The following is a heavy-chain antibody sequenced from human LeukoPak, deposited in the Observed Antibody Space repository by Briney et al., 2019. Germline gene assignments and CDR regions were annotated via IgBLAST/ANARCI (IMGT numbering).Heavy chain of an antibody. CDR1: GGTFSSYT. CDR3: TYYYDSSGYYGGFDP. J-gene: IGHJ5*02. D-gene: IGHD3-22*01. V-gene: IGHV1-69*02. Sequence: SVKVSCKASGGTFSSYTISWVRQAPGQGLEWMGRIIPILGIANYAQKFQGRVTITADKSTSTAYMELSSLRSEDTAVYYCTYYYDSSGYYGGFDPWGQGTLFTVSS. CDR2: IIPILGIA.